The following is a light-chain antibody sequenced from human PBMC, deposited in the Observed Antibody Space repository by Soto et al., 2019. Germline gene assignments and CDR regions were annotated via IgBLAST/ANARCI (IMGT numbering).Light chain of an antibody. CDR1: SSNVGADFH. Sequence: QYVLTQPPSVSGAPGQRVTIFCAGSSSNVGADFHVHWYQQLPGTAPRLLIYGNTNRPSGVPGGFSGSKSGTCASLAISGLQADDEGDYDYPSYDTSQRAYVFGSGTKLTVL. V-gene: IGLV1-40*01. CDR3: PSYDTSQRAYV. CDR2: GNT. J-gene: IGLJ1*01.